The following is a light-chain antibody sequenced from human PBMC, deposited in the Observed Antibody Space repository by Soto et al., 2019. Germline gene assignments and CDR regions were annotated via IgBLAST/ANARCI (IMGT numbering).Light chain of an antibody. J-gene: IGKJ4*01. Sequence: DIQLTQSPSSLYASVGDRVTITCQASQAIITYLNWFQQRPGKAPKLLIYDASHLETGVPSRFSGSGSGTAFTLTISSLQPEDVGTYYCQQYDNLPLTFGGGTKVEV. CDR1: QAIITY. CDR2: DAS. V-gene: IGKV1-33*01. CDR3: QQYDNLPLT.